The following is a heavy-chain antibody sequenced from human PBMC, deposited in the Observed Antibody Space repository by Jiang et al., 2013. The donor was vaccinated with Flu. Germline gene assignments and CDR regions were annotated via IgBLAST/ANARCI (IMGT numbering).Heavy chain of an antibody. CDR3: TRDLVRDVILIPATYFDY. V-gene: IGHV3-49*03. D-gene: IGHD2-2*01. CDR2: IRNKLYRGTT. J-gene: IGHJ4*02. Sequence: VQLLESGGGLVQPGRSLRLSCTASGFTFGDYAVSWLRQAPGKGLEWVGFIRNKLYRGTTDYAASVKGRFTISRDDSKSIAHLQMSSLKTEDTAVYYCTRDLVRDVILIPATYFDYWGQGALVTVSS. CDR1: GFTFGDYA.